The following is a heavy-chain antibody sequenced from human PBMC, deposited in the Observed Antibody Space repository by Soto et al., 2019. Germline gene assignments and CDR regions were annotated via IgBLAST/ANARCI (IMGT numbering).Heavy chain of an antibody. CDR3: ARDFYGGYTYGPGDY. V-gene: IGHV3-7*01. CDR2: MNQDGSEK. D-gene: IGHD5-18*01. CDR1: GFTFSNPW. J-gene: IGHJ4*02. Sequence: GGSLRLSCAASGFTFSNPWMTWVRQAPGKGLEWVANMNQDGSEKYYEDSVKGRFTISRDNAKNSLSLQMNSLRAEDTAVYYCARDFYGGYTYGPGDYWGQGALVTVSS.